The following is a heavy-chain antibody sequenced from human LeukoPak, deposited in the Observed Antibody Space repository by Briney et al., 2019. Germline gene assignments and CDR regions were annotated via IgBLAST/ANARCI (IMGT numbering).Heavy chain of an antibody. J-gene: IGHJ6*02. V-gene: IGHV4/OR15-8*01. CDR3: ATAPILRGEGGEHYKYGMDV. CDR2: IYHNGTP. Sequence: PSETLSLTCGVSVGSISSGNWWSWVRPSPGKGLEWIGEIYHNGTPNYNPSLKSLVTISADTFKNHFSLKLTSVTAADTAVYYCATAPILRGEGGEHYKYGMDVWGQGTTVIVSS. D-gene: IGHD2-2*02. CDR1: VGSISSGNW.